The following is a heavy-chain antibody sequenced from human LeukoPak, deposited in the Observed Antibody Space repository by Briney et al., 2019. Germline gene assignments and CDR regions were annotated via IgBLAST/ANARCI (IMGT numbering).Heavy chain of an antibody. J-gene: IGHJ5*02. Sequence: KTSETLSLTCAVYGGSFSGYYWSWIRQPPGKGLEWIGSIYYSGSTYYNPSLKSRVTISVDTSKNQFSLKLSSVTAADTAVYYCARGPRGAAAGTRSTVANWFDPWGQGTLVTVSS. CDR2: IYYSGST. CDR1: GGSFSGYY. V-gene: IGHV4-34*01. CDR3: ARGPRGAAAGTRSTVANWFDP. D-gene: IGHD6-13*01.